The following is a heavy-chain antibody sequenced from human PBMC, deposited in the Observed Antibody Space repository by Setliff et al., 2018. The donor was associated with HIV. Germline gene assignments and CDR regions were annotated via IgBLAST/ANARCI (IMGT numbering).Heavy chain of an antibody. V-gene: IGHV1-3*01. CDR2: INLVTTKT. CDR1: GYTFTQSHD. Sequence: ASVKVSCKTSGYTFTQSHDLHWVRQVPGQGPEWMGWINLVTTKTAYLQKFQGRVIITRDTSASTAYMGMSSLRSEDTAVYYCANGGSGGQFDHWGQGTLVTVSS. CDR3: ANGGSGGQFDH. J-gene: IGHJ4*02. D-gene: IGHD3-16*01.